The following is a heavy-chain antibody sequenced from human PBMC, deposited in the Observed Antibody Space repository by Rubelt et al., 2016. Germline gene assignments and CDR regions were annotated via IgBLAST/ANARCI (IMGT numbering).Heavy chain of an antibody. V-gene: IGHV4-39*07. CDR2: IYYSGST. D-gene: IGHD6-13*01. CDR3: ARAGHYSSSWYDY. J-gene: IGHJ4*02. CDR1: GGSISSSSYY. Sequence: QLQLQESGPGLVKPSETLSLTCTVSGGSISSSSYYWGWIRQPPGKGLEWIGSIYYSGSTYYNPSLKSRVTTSVDTSKNQCALKLSSVTAADTAVYYCARAGHYSSSWYDYWGQGTLVTVSS.